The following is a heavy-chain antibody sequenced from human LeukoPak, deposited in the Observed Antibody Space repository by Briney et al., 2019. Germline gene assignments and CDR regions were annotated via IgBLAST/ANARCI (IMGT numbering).Heavy chain of an antibody. V-gene: IGHV4-61*02. CDR2: IYTSGST. J-gene: IGHJ6*03. CDR3: ARDNQSYCSSTSCLRPNYYYYYYMDV. CDR1: GGSISSGSYY. D-gene: IGHD2-2*01. Sequence: SQTLSLTCTVSGGSISSGSYYWSWIRQPAGKGLEWIGRIYTSGSTNYNPSLKSRVTISVDTSKNQFSLKLSSVTAADTAVYYCARDNQSYCSSTSCLRPNYYYYYYMDVWGKGTTVSVSS.